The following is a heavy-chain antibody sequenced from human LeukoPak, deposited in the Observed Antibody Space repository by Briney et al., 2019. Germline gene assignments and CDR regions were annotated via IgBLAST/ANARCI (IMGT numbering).Heavy chain of an antibody. J-gene: IGHJ4*02. D-gene: IGHD5-24*01. CDR3: ARGPDGYNSHFDY. V-gene: IGHV3-30-3*01. Sequence: GGSLRLSCVASGFTFSDYAMHWVRQAPGKGLEWVAVIYYDGSKKYYADSVEGRFTISRDNPKNTLYLRMKSLRVEDTAVYYCARGPDGYNSHFDYWGQGTLVTVSS. CDR2: IYYDGSKK. CDR1: GFTFSDYA.